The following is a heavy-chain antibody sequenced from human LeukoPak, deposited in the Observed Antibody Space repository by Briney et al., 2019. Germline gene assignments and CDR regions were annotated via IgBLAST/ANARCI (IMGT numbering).Heavy chain of an antibody. CDR1: GLTFTDAW. D-gene: IGHD3/OR15-3a*01. CDR2: IRSKIDGGIV. CDR3: TFRLWTGDLLSDY. V-gene: IGHV3-15*01. Sequence: PGGSLRLSCATSGLTFTDAWMSWVRQAPGKGLEWVGHIRSKIDGGIVDYAAPVKGRFTISRDDSRNTLFLQMDSLDTEDTAVYYCTFRLWTGDLLSDYWGQGALVTVSS. J-gene: IGHJ4*02.